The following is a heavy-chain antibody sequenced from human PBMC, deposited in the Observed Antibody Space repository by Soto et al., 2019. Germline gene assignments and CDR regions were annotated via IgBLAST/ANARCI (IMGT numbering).Heavy chain of an antibody. CDR1: GFTVSSNY. Sequence: EVQLVESGGGLIQPGGSLRLSCAASGFTVSSNYMSWVRQAPGKGLEWVSVIYSGGSTYYADSVKGRFTISRDNSKHTLYLTLNSLRAEDTAVYYFASDRVKSGSPERFQHWGQGTLVTLSS. J-gene: IGHJ1*01. D-gene: IGHD3-22*01. CDR3: ASDRVKSGSPERFQH. CDR2: IYSGGST. V-gene: IGHV3-53*01.